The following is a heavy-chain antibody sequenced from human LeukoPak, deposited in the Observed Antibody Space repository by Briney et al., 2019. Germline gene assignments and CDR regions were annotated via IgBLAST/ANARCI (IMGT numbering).Heavy chain of an antibody. V-gene: IGHV3-48*03. J-gene: IGHJ4*02. D-gene: IGHD6-19*01. CDR1: GFTFGSYE. CDR2: ISSSGSTI. Sequence: GGSLRLSCAASGFTFGSYEMNWARQAPGKELEWVSYISSSGSTIYYADSVKGRFTISRDNAKNSLYLQMNSLRAEDTAVYYCATSSGWYRFFDYWGQGTLVTASS. CDR3: ATSSGWYRFFDY.